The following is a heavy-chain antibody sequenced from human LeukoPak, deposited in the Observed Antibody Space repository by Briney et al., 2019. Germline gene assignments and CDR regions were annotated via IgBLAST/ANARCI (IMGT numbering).Heavy chain of an antibody. CDR2: IYYSGST. Sequence: SETLYLTCTVSGGSISSGDYYWSWIRQPPGKGLEWIGYIYYSGSTYYNPSLKSRVTISVDTSKNQFSLKLSSVTAADTAVYCCARTLRFLEWLLHSNWFDPWGQGTLVTVSS. D-gene: IGHD3-3*01. J-gene: IGHJ5*02. CDR1: GGSISSGDYY. CDR3: ARTLRFLEWLLHSNWFDP. V-gene: IGHV4-30-4*08.